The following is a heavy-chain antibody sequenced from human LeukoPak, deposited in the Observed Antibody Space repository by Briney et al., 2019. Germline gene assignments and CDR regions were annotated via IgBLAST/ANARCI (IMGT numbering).Heavy chain of an antibody. Sequence: ASVKVSCKVSGYTLTELSMHWVRQAPGKGLEWMGGFDPEGGETIYAQKFQGRVTMTEDTSTDTAYMELSSLRSEDTAVYYCATRLYYYDSSGYAFDIWGQGTMDTVSS. CDR1: GYTLTELS. D-gene: IGHD3-22*01. CDR3: ATRLYYYDSSGYAFDI. V-gene: IGHV1-24*01. CDR2: FDPEGGET. J-gene: IGHJ3*02.